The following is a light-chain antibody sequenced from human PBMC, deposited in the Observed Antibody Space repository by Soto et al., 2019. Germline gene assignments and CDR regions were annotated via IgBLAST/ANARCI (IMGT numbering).Light chain of an antibody. CDR1: QSISSW. CDR2: DAS. Sequence: IQMTESPSTLSASVGDRVTITCRGSQSISSWLAWYQQKPGKAPKLLIYDASSLESGVPSRFSGSGSGTEFTLTISSLQPDDFATYYCQQYNSYSPTWTFGQGTKVDIK. CDR3: QQYNSYSPTWT. V-gene: IGKV1-5*01. J-gene: IGKJ1*01.